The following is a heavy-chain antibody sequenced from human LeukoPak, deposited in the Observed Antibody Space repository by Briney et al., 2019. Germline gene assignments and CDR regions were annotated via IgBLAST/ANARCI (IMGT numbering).Heavy chain of an antibody. CDR3: ARARIVGAQRLRDAFDI. Sequence: GASLRLSCAPSGFTFSSYEMNWVRQAPGQGLEWLSYISRSGSTIYYADSVKGRFTISRDNAKNSLYLQMNSLRAEDTAVYYCARARIVGAQRLRDAFDIWGQGTMVTVSS. CDR1: GFTFSSYE. D-gene: IGHD1-26*01. J-gene: IGHJ3*02. V-gene: IGHV3-48*03. CDR2: ISRSGSTI.